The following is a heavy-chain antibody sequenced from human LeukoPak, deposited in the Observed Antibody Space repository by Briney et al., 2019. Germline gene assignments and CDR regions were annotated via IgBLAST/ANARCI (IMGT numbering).Heavy chain of an antibody. CDR1: GGSFSGYY. D-gene: IGHD6-13*01. V-gene: IGHV4-34*01. CDR2: INHSGCT. Sequence: PSETLSLTCAVYGGSFSGYYWSWIPQPPGKGLGRIGEINHSGCTHYNPSLKSRVTISVDTTKNQFSLKLSSVSAAAPAVYYCASPGSSSSWYGGWFDPWGQGTLVTVSS. J-gene: IGHJ5*02. CDR3: ASPGSSSSWYGGWFDP.